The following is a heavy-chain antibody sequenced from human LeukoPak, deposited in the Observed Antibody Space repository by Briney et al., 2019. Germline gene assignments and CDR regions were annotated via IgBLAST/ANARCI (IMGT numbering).Heavy chain of an antibody. CDR3: AREGDYGGKAGFDY. Sequence: ASVKVSCKASGGTFSSYAISWVRQAPGQGLEWMGGIIPIFGTANYAQKFQGRVTITADESTSTAYMELSSLRSEDTAVYYCAREGDYGGKAGFDYWGQGTLVTVSS. V-gene: IGHV1-69*13. J-gene: IGHJ4*02. CDR1: GGTFSSYA. D-gene: IGHD4-23*01. CDR2: IIPIFGTA.